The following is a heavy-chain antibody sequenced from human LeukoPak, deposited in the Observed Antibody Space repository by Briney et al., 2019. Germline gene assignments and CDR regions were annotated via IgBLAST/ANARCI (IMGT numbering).Heavy chain of an antibody. CDR3: ARGGLELSPFDP. CDR1: GGTFSSYA. D-gene: IGHD1-7*01. Sequence: SVKVSCKASGGTFSSYAISWVRQAPGQGLEWMGGIIPIFGTANYAQEFQGRVTITTDESTSTAYMELSSLRSEDTAVYYCARGGLELSPFDPWGQGTLVTVSS. CDR2: IIPIFGTA. V-gene: IGHV1-69*05. J-gene: IGHJ5*02.